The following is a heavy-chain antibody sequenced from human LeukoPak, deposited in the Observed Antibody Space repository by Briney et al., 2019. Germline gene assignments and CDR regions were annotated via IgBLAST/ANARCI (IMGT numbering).Heavy chain of an antibody. J-gene: IGHJ5*02. CDR3: ARAHEYYYDSSGLDWFDP. Sequence: SETLSLTCTVSGGSISSYYWSWIRQPPGKGLEWIGYIYYSGSTNYNPSLKSRVTIPVDTSKNQFSLKLSSVTAADTAVYYCARAHEYYYDSSGLDWFDPWGQGTLVTVSS. CDR2: IYYSGST. D-gene: IGHD3-22*01. V-gene: IGHV4-59*01. CDR1: GGSISSYY.